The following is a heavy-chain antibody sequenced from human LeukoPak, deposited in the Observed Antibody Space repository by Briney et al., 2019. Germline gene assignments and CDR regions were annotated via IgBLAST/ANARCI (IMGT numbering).Heavy chain of an antibody. V-gene: IGHV3-48*03. CDR1: GFTFSSYE. CDR2: ISSSGSTI. J-gene: IGHJ6*03. Sequence: GGSLRLPCAASGFTFSSYEMNWVRQAPGKGLERVSYISSSGSTIYYADSVKGRFTISRDNAKNSLYLQMNSLRAEDTAVYYCARGSAAAEYYYYYYMDVWGKGTTVAVSS. CDR3: ARGSAAAEYYYYYYMDV. D-gene: IGHD6-13*01.